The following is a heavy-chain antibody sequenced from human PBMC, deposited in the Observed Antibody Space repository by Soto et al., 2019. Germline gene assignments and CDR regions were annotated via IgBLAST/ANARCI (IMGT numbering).Heavy chain of an antibody. J-gene: IGHJ6*02. CDR3: AKHRDVAYDLEAGFYHSGMDV. Sequence: LRLSCATSGFTFSSHGMSWVRQAPGKGLDWVSGITGSGRNTYYADSVKGRFTISRDNSRNTLFLQMNSLRAEDTAVYYCAKHRDVAYDLEAGFYHSGMDVWGQGTTVTVSS. CDR2: ITGSGRNT. D-gene: IGHD3-16*01. CDR1: GFTFSSHG. V-gene: IGHV3-23*01.